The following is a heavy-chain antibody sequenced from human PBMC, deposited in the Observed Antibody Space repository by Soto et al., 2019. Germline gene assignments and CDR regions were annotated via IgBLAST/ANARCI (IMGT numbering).Heavy chain of an antibody. J-gene: IGHJ4*02. CDR3: ARAGGFNYGDYYFDY. V-gene: IGHV1-2*04. D-gene: IGHD4-17*01. Sequence: ASVKVSCKASGYTFTGYYMHWVRQAPGQGLEWMGWINPNSGGTNYAQKFQGWVTMTRDTSISTAYMELSRLRSDDTAVYYCARAGGFNYGDYYFDYWGQGTLVTVSS. CDR2: INPNSGGT. CDR1: GYTFTGYY.